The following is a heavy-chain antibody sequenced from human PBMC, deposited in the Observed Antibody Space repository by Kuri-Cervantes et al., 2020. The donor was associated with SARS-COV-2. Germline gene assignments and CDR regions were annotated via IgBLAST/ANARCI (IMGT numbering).Heavy chain of an antibody. CDR3: ARDANYGSRLPRKFDY. CDR2: ISSSSTI. D-gene: IGHD5-12*01. CDR1: GFTFSSYS. V-gene: IGHV3-48*02. J-gene: IGHJ4*02. Sequence: GESLKISCAASGFTFSSYSMNWVRQAPGKGLEWVSYISSSSTIYYAGSVKGRFTISRDNAKNSLYLQMNSLRDEDTAVYYCARDANYGSRLPRKFDYWGQGTLVTVSS.